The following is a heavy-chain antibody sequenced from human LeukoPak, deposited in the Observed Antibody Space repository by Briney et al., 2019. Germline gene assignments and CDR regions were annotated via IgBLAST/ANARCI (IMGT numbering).Heavy chain of an antibody. V-gene: IGHV3-48*01. CDR2: ISSSSSTM. Sequence: GGSLRLSCVASGFTFSSYSMNWVRQAPGKGLEWVSYISSSSSTMYYADSVKGRFTISRDNAKNSLYLQMNSLRAEDTAVYYCARVSAGVIGMKDVFDIWGQGTMVTVSS. D-gene: IGHD3-16*02. CDR3: ARVSAGVIGMKDVFDI. CDR1: GFTFSSYS. J-gene: IGHJ3*02.